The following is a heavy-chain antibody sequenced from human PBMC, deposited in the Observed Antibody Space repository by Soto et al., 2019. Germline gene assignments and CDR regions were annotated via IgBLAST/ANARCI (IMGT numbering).Heavy chain of an antibody. D-gene: IGHD3-10*01. CDR3: ARGGVAFDI. CDR1: GGSFSGYY. CDR2: INHSGST. Sequence: PSETLSLTXAVYGGSFSGYYWSWIRQPPGKGLEWIGEINHSGSTNYNPSLKSRVTISVDTSKNQFSLKLSSVTAADTAVYYCARGGVAFDIWGQGTMVTVSS. J-gene: IGHJ3*02. V-gene: IGHV4-34*01.